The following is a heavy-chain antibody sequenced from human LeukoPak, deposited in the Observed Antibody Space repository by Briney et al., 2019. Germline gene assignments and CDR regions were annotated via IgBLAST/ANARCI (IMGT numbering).Heavy chain of an antibody. D-gene: IGHD6-13*01. CDR1: GFTFSSYA. CDR2: ISYDGSNK. V-gene: IGHV3-30-3*01. J-gene: IGHJ4*02. CDR3: ARALYSSSGYLDY. Sequence: PGGSLRLSCAASGFTFSSYAMHWVRQAPGKGLEWVAVISYDGSNKYYADSVKGRFTISRDNSKNTLYLQMNSLRAEDTAVYYCARALYSSSGYLDYWGQGTLVTVSS.